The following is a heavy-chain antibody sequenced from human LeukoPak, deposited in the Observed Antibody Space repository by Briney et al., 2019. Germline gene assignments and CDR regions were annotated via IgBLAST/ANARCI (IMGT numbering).Heavy chain of an antibody. CDR1: GYTFTSYG. V-gene: IGHV1-18*01. D-gene: IGHD3-10*01. J-gene: IGHJ3*02. CDR3: ARDQATMVRGVMDAFDI. Sequence: ASVKVSCKASGYTFTSYGISWVRQAPGQGLEWMGWISAYNGNTNYAQKLQGRVTMTTDTSTSTAYMELRSLRSDDTAVYYCARDQATMVRGVMDAFDIWGQGTMVTVSS. CDR2: ISAYNGNT.